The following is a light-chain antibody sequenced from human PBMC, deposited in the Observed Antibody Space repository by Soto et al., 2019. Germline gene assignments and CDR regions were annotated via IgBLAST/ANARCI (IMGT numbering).Light chain of an antibody. V-gene: IGLV1-40*01. CDR1: SSNIGAVYD. CDR2: ANN. Sequence: QSVLTQPPSVSGAPGQSVTIAWTWISSNIGAVYDVHWYQQLPGTAPKLLIYANNFRPSGVPDRFSGSKSGTSASLAITGLQAEDEADYYCQSYDSSLSGYVFGTGTKVTVL. J-gene: IGLJ1*01. CDR3: QSYDSSLSGYV.